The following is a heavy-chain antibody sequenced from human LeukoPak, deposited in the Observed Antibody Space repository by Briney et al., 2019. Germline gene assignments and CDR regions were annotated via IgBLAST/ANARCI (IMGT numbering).Heavy chain of an antibody. CDR2: IRPSGDNT. CDR3: AKMDGYNRGSY. V-gene: IGHV3-23*01. CDR1: GFTFSSYD. J-gene: IGHJ4*02. Sequence: GGALRLSCAASGFTFSSYDMTWVRQAPGRGLEWVSSIRPSGDNTYYGDSVKGRFTMSRDNSKNTVYLQMNNMRVDDTAVYYCAKMDGYNRGSYWGQGTLVTVSS. D-gene: IGHD5-24*01.